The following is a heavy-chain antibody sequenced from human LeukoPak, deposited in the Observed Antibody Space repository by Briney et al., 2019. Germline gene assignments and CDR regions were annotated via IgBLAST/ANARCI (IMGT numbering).Heavy chain of an antibody. J-gene: IGHJ6*02. CDR2: IGGSGGST. CDR1: GFTFTSTA. CDR3: AKDRGWQQLVGSMDV. Sequence: GGSLRLSCAASGFTFTSTAMSWARQPPGKGRGWVSAIGGSGGSTYYADSVKGRFTISRDNSKNTLYLQMNSLRAEDTAVYYCAKDRGWQQLVGSMDVWGQGTTVTVSS. V-gene: IGHV3-23*01. D-gene: IGHD6-13*01.